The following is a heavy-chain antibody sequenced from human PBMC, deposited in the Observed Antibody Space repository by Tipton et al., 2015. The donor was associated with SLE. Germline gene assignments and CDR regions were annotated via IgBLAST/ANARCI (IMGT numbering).Heavy chain of an antibody. CDR3: ARFRYYDLLYYFDY. D-gene: IGHD3-3*01. CDR1: GGSISSSSYY. V-gene: IGHV4-39*07. J-gene: IGHJ4*02. Sequence: TLSLTCTVSGGSISSSSYYWGWIRQPPGKGLEWIGSIYYSGSTYYNPSLKSRVTISVDTSKNQFSLKLSSVTAADTAVYYCARFRYYDLLYYFDYWGRGTLVIVSS. CDR2: IYYSGST.